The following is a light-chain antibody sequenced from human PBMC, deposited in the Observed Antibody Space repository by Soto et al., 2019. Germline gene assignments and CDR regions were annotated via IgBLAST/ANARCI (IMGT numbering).Light chain of an antibody. V-gene: IGKV1-5*02. CDR1: QSISSW. CDR3: QQYNSYS. Sequence: DIQMTQSPSTLSASVGERVTIICRASQSISSWLAWYQQKPGKAPKVLIYDASSLESGVPSRFSGSGSGTEFTLTISSLQPDDFATYYCQQYNSYSFGQGTKVDIK. CDR2: DAS. J-gene: IGKJ1*01.